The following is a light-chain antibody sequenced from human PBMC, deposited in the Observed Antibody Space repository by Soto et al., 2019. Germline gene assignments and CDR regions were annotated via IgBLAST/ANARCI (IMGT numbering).Light chain of an antibody. V-gene: IGLV2-14*01. CDR2: DVS. CDR1: SSDVGGYNY. CDR3: SSYTTSNTRQIV. J-gene: IGLJ1*01. Sequence: SVLTQPASVSGSPGESITISCNGTSSDVGGYNYVSWYQQHPGKAPKFMIYDVSNRPSGVSNRFSGSKSGNTASLTISGLQAEDGADYYCSSYTTSNTRQIVFGTGTKVTVL.